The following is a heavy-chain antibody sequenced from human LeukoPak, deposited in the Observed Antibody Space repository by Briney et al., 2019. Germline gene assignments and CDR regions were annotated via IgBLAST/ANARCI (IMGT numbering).Heavy chain of an antibody. CDR1: GFTVSGSA. D-gene: IGHD4-11*01. Sequence: PGGSLRLSCAASGFTVSGSAMHWVRQARGKGLEWMGGFDPEDGETIYAQTFQGRVTMTEDTSTDTAYMELSSLRSEDTAVYYCATVGVDDYSLSDYWGQGTLVTVSS. J-gene: IGHJ4*02. V-gene: IGHV1-24*01. CDR2: FDPEDGET. CDR3: ATVGVDDYSLSDY.